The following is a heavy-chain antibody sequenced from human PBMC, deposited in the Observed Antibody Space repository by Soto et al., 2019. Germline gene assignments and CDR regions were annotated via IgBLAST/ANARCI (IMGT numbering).Heavy chain of an antibody. CDR2: ISNDGDKR. D-gene: IGHD3-10*01. J-gene: IGHJ5*02. CDR1: ELSIVSHG. V-gene: IGHV3-30*12. CDR3: AKEKVGATVRGDRINWFDP. Sequence: GGPLRVSCKASELSIVSHGMHWVRQAPGKGLEWVASISNDGDKRYHADSVTGRFTISRDNFKNTLFLQVNNLRAEDTAVYYCAKEKVGATVRGDRINWFDPWGQGTQVTVSS.